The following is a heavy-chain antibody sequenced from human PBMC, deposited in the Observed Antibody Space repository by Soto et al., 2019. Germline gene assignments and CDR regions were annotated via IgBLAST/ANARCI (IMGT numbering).Heavy chain of an antibody. CDR3: ATDNGLTLGIKAFDI. CDR1: GYTLTELF. J-gene: IGHJ3*02. D-gene: IGHD1-20*01. Sequence: QVQLVQAGAEVKKPGASVKVSCKVSGYTLTELFMHWVRQAPGKGLEWMGGFDPEDGETIYAQKYQGRVTMTEDTSTDTAYMELSSLRSEDTAVYYCATDNGLTLGIKAFDIWGQGTMVTVSS. V-gene: IGHV1-24*01. CDR2: FDPEDGET.